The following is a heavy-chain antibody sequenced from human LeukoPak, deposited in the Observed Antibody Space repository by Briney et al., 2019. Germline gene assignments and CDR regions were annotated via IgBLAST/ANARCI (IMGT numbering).Heavy chain of an antibody. V-gene: IGHV5-51*01. CDR3: ARLRIMINGRGDAFDI. CDR2: IYPGDSDT. J-gene: IGHJ3*02. D-gene: IGHD3-16*01. CDR1: GYSFTNYW. Sequence: GESLKISCKGSGYSFTNYWIGWVRQMPGKGLEWMGIIYPGDSDTRYSPSFQGQVTISADKSISTAYLQWSSLKASDTAMYYCARLRIMINGRGDAFDIWGQGTMVTVSS.